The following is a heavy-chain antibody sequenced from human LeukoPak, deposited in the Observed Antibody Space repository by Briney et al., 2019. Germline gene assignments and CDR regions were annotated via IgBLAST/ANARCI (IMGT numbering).Heavy chain of an antibody. Sequence: KPSETLSLTCAVYGVSFSGYYWSWIRQPPGKGLEWIGEINHSGSTNYNPSLKSRVTISVDTSKNQFSLKLSSVTAADTAVYYCARGIADYYGSGSYYSAFDYWGQGTLVTVSS. J-gene: IGHJ4*02. V-gene: IGHV4-34*01. CDR2: INHSGST. CDR3: ARGIADYYGSGSYYSAFDY. D-gene: IGHD3-10*01. CDR1: GVSFSGYY.